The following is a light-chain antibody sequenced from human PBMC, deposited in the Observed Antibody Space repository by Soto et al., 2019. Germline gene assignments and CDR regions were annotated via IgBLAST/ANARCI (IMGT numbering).Light chain of an antibody. V-gene: IGKV3-15*01. CDR3: QQYNNWPQT. J-gene: IGKJ1*01. CDR1: QSVATN. CDR2: GAS. Sequence: EAVLTQSPATLSVSPGERATLSCRASQSVATNLAWYQQRPGQAPRLLIYGASKRAIGLPDRFSGSGSGTEFTLTITSLQSEDFAGYYCQQYNNWPQTFGQGTKVEIK.